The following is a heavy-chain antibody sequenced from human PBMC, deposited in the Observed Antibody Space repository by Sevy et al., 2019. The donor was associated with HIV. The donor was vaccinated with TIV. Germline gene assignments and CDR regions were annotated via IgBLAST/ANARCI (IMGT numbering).Heavy chain of an antibody. CDR3: AKSSQKTFLFTDY. CDR1: GYIFTDHY. D-gene: IGHD2-2*01. Sequence: ASVKVSCKASGYIFTDHYIHWVRQAPGQGLEWMGWINPKIGGTNYAQQFQGRVTMTSEMSIRTAFMELNSLTSDDTAVYFCAKSSQKTFLFTDYWGQGALVTVSS. J-gene: IGHJ4*01. V-gene: IGHV1-2*02. CDR2: INPKIGGT.